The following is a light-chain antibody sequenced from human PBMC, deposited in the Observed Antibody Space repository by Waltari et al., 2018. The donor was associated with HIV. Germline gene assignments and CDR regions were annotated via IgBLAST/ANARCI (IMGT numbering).Light chain of an antibody. J-gene: IGKJ2*01. CDR2: GAS. V-gene: IGKV1-39*01. CDR1: QRISSY. CDR3: QQSYSTPYT. Sequence: DIQMTQSPSSLSASVGDRVTITCRASQRISSYLNWYQQKPGKAPKLLISGASTLQSGVLSRFSGSGSETDFTLTISGLQPEDFVIYYCQQSYSTPYTFGQGTKLEIK.